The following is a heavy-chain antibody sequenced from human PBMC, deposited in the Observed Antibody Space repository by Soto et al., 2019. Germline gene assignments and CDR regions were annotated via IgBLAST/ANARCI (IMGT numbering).Heavy chain of an antibody. Sequence: ASVTVSCKASGYTYTSYDINWVRQAPGQGLEWMGWMNPNSGNTGYAQKFQGRVTMTRNTSISTAYMELSSLRSEDTAVYYCARRRVITSNYYYYYYMDVWGKGTTVTVSS. CDR3: ARRRVITSNYYYYYYMDV. J-gene: IGHJ6*03. CDR2: MNPNSGNT. V-gene: IGHV1-8*01. CDR1: GYTYTSYD. D-gene: IGHD3-22*01.